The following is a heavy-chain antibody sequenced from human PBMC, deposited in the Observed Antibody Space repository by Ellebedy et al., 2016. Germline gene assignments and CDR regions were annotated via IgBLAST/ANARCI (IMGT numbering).Heavy chain of an antibody. J-gene: IGHJ6*03. CDR3: AGTAAAGTSVDYYYYYMDV. D-gene: IGHD6-13*01. CDR1: GGSISSYY. V-gene: IGHV4-59*01. CDR2: IYYSGST. Sequence: SETLSLTXTVSGGSISSYYWSWIRPPPGKGLEWIGYIYYSGSTNYNPSLKSRVTISVDTSKNQFSLKLSSVTAADTAVYYCAGTAAAGTSVDYYYYYMDVWGKGTTVTVSS.